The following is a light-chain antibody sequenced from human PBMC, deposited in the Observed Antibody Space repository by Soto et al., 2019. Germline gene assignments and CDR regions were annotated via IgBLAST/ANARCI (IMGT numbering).Light chain of an antibody. CDR1: QSVSSSY. CDR2: GAS. Sequence: EIVLTQSPGTLSLSPGERATLSCRASQSVSSSYLAWYQQKPGQAPRLLIYGASNRATDIPDRFSVSASGTDFALTISRLEAEDFAVYYCQHYGTSALFGPGTKVDIK. J-gene: IGKJ3*01. CDR3: QHYGTSAL. V-gene: IGKV3-20*01.